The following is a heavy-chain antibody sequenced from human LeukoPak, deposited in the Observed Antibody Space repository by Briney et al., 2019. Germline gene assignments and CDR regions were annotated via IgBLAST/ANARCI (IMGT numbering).Heavy chain of an antibody. CDR3: AIGEAHGSGTVHFDY. J-gene: IGHJ4*02. D-gene: IGHD3-10*01. Sequence: SGTLSLTCSVSGVSISNSHWWSWVRQPPRKGLEWIGEIYHGGSTNFNPSLKSRVTISVDRSNNQFSLRLTSVTAADTAVYYCAIGEAHGSGTVHFDYWGQGTLVTVSS. CDR1: GVSISNSHW. CDR2: IYHGGST. V-gene: IGHV4-4*02.